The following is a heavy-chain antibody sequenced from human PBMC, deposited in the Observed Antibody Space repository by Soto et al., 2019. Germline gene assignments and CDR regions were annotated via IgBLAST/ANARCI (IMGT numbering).Heavy chain of an antibody. CDR3: ARDPFVALDVAYYFDY. J-gene: IGHJ4*02. D-gene: IGHD2-21*01. Sequence: QVQLVQSGAEVKKPGASVKVSCKASGYTFTSYYMHWVRQAPGQGLQWMGIINPSGGTTSYAQKFQGRVTMTMDTSTSTVYMALSSLTSEDTAVYYCARDPFVALDVAYYFDYWGQGTLVTVSS. CDR2: INPSGGTT. V-gene: IGHV1-46*01. CDR1: GYTFTSYY.